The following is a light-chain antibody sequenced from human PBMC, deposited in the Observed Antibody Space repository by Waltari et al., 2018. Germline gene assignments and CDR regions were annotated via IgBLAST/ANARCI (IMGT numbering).Light chain of an antibody. CDR2: AVS. CDR3: SSYAGSSKGV. V-gene: IGLV2-23*02. J-gene: IGLJ2*01. CDR1: SSDVGNYKR. Sequence: QSALTQPASVSGSPGHSITISCTGTSSDVGNYKRVSWYQQHPGKAPILLIYAVSNRPSGVPDRFSGAKSGDMASLTISGLQPEDEAEYFCSSYAGSSKGVFGGGTKVTVL.